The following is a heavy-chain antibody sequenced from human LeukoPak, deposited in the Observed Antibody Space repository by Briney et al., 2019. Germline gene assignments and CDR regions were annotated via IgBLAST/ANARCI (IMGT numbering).Heavy chain of an antibody. Sequence: ASVKVSCKVSGYTLTELSMHWVRQAPGKGLEWMGGFDPEDGETIYAQKFQDRVTMTEDTSTDTAYMELSSLRSEDTAVYYCATVRGSGWRMDYWGQGTLVTVSS. J-gene: IGHJ4*02. V-gene: IGHV1-24*01. CDR1: GYTLTELS. D-gene: IGHD6-19*01. CDR2: FDPEDGET. CDR3: ATVRGSGWRMDY.